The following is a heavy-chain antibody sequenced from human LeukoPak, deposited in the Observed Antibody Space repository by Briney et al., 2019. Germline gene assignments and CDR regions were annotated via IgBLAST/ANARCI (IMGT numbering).Heavy chain of an antibody. Sequence: SETLSLTCTVSGGSISSYYWSWIRQPPGKGLEWIGYIYYSGSTNYNPSLKSRVSISVDTSKNQFSLKLSSVTAADTAVYYCARHSAPTMVRGVNYYYYYMDVWGKGTTVTVSS. CDR1: GGSISSYY. V-gene: IGHV4-59*08. D-gene: IGHD3-10*01. CDR3: ARHSAPTMVRGVNYYYYYMDV. CDR2: IYYSGST. J-gene: IGHJ6*03.